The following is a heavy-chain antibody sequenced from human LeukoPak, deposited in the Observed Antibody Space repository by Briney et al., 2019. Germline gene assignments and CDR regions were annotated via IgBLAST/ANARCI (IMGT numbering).Heavy chain of an antibody. V-gene: IGHV4-59*01. CDR3: AKGSSIEAGSWPD. Sequence: SETLSLTCTVSGGSLSTTYFSWIRQPPGKGLEWIGYIYYRGSTDYNPSLKSRVSMSFDTSKRQFYLNISSVTAADTAVYYCAKGSSIEAGSWPDWGQGTLVTVSS. CDR1: GGSLSTTY. D-gene: IGHD6-13*01. CDR2: IYYRGST. J-gene: IGHJ4*02.